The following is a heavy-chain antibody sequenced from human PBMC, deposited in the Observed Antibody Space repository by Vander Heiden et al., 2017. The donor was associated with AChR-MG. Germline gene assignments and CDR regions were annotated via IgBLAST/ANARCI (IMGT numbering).Heavy chain of an antibody. D-gene: IGHD2-15*01. Sequence: QLQLQQSGSGLAKPSQTLSPTCAVSGGSLSSGGYCWSWIRQPPGKGLEWIGYIYHSESTYYNPSLKSRVTISVDRSKTQFSLKLSSVTAADTAVYYCARVGCSGGSCYSSWFDPWGQGTLVTVSS. CDR2: IYHSEST. CDR1: GGSLSSGGYC. CDR3: ARVGCSGGSCYSSWFDP. V-gene: IGHV4-30-2*01. J-gene: IGHJ5*02.